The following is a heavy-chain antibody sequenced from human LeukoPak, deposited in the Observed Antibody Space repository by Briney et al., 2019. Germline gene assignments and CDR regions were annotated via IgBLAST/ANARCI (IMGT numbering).Heavy chain of an antibody. D-gene: IGHD3-3*01. Sequence: EASVKVSCKASGYTFTSYDINWVRQATGQGLEWMGWMNPNRGNTGYAQKVQGRVTMTRNTSISTAYMELSSLRSEDTAVYYCARGVRGITIFGVVTAYYFDYWGQGTLVTASS. CDR1: GYTFTSYD. CDR2: MNPNRGNT. CDR3: ARGVRGITIFGVVTAYYFDY. V-gene: IGHV1-8*01. J-gene: IGHJ4*02.